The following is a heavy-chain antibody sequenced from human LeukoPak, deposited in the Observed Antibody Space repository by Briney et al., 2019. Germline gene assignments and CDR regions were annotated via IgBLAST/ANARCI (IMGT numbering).Heavy chain of an antibody. CDR3: VRGSNWAFDC. J-gene: IGHJ4*02. Sequence: HPGGSLRLSCAASGFNFRTYWMSWLRQAPGRGLEWVANIKQDGSEEYYVDSVKGRFTISRDNAKSSLYLQMSSLRVEDTAVYYCVRGSNWAFDCWGQGTLVTVSS. V-gene: IGHV3-7*05. CDR1: GFNFRTYW. D-gene: IGHD2-8*01. CDR2: IKQDGSEE.